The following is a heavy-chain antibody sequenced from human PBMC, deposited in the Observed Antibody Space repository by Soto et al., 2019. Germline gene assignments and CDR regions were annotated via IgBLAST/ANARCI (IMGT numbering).Heavy chain of an antibody. Sequence: PSETLSLTCTVSGGSISSYYLSWIRQPPGKGLEWIGYIYYSGSTNYNPSLKSRVTISVDTSKNQFPLKLSSVTAADTAVYYCARGASSGWYPYYFDYWGQGTLVTVSS. CDR1: GGSISSYY. J-gene: IGHJ4*02. V-gene: IGHV4-59*01. CDR3: ARGASSGWYPYYFDY. D-gene: IGHD6-19*01. CDR2: IYYSGST.